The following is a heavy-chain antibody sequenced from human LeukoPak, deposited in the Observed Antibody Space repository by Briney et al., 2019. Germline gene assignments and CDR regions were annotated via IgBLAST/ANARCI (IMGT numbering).Heavy chain of an antibody. V-gene: IGHV5-51*01. CDR1: GYSFPRYW. CDR3: ARRDSSGWYYFDY. Sequence: GESLKISCKGSGYSFPRYWIGWVRQRPGKGLEWMGIIYPGDSDTRYSPSFQGQVTISAHKSISTAYLQWSSLTASATAMYYCARRDSSGWYYFDYWGQGTLVTVSS. CDR2: IYPGDSDT. D-gene: IGHD6-19*01. J-gene: IGHJ4*02.